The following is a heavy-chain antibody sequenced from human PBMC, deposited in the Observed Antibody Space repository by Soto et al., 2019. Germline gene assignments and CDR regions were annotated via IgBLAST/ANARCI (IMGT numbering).Heavy chain of an antibody. Sequence: ASVKVSCMASGYTFTRYVFNWVRPATPHGLAWMGWMNPNSGNTGYAQKFQGRVTMTRNTSITTAYVELSSLRSEDTTVHYCALHYRWRQKYYYYGMDVWGQGTTVTVSS. V-gene: IGHV1-8*01. CDR2: MNPNSGNT. D-gene: IGHD2-21*02. J-gene: IGHJ6*02. CDR1: GYTFTRYV. CDR3: ALHYRWRQKYYYYGMDV.